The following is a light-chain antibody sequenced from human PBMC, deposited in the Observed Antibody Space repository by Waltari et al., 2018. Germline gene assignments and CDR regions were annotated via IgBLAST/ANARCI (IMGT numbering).Light chain of an antibody. J-gene: IGKJ5*01. CDR3: QQLNSYPT. CDR1: QGINSY. CDR2: AAS. Sequence: IQLTQSPSSLSASVGDRVTITCRASQGINSYLACYQKKPGKAPKLLIYAASTLQSGVPSRFSGSGSGTDFTLTISSLQPADFATYYCQQLNSYPTFGQGTRLEIK. V-gene: IGKV1-9*01.